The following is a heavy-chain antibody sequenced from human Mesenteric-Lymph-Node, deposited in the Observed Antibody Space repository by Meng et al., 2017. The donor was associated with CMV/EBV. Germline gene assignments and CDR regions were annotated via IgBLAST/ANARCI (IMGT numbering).Heavy chain of an antibody. J-gene: IGHJ4*02. CDR1: GLSISNYY. CDR2: MYNSGRT. D-gene: IGHD4-17*01. V-gene: IGHV4-59*01. Sequence: TCTVSGLSISNYYVSWIRQPPGKGLEWIGYMYNSGRTNYNPSLKGRVTISVDTSKSQFSLELRSVTAADTAVYYCATGDDGDWPFDYWGQGTLVTVSS. CDR3: ATGDDGDWPFDY.